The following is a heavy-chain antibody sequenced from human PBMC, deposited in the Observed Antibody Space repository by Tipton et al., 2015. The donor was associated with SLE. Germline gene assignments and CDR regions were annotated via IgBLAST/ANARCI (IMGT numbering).Heavy chain of an antibody. D-gene: IGHD1-7*01. CDR1: GGSISSGGYY. J-gene: IGHJ3*02. V-gene: IGHV4-31*03. CDR2: IYYSGST. CDR3: ARGELSDAFDI. Sequence: TLSLTCTVSGGSISSGGYYWSWIRQHPGKGLEWIGYIYYSGSTYYNPSLKSRVTISVDRSKNHFSLKVTSVTAADTAVYYCARGELSDAFDIWGQGTMVTVSS.